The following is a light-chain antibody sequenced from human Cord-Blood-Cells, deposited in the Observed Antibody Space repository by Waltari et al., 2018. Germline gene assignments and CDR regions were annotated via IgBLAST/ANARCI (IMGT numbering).Light chain of an antibody. CDR1: QSISSW. CDR2: DAS. V-gene: IGKV1-5*01. CDR3: QQYNSYST. J-gene: IGKJ1*01. Sequence: DIQMTQSPSTLSASVGDRVTITCRASQSISSWLAWYQQKPGKAPKLLIYDASSLESGVPARFSGSGSGTECTLTINSLQPDDFATYYCQQYNSYSTFGQGTKVEIK.